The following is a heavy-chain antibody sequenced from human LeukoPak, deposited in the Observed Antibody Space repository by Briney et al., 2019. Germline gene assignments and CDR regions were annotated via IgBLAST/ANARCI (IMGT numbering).Heavy chain of an antibody. Sequence: GGSLRLSCAASGFTFSSYAMHWVRQSPGKGLEWVALISYLDGSNIYYADSVRGRFTISRDNSKNTLYLQMNSLRPEDTAIYYCARDKTGGWYATFDSWGQGTLVTVSS. CDR1: GFTFSSYA. D-gene: IGHD6-19*01. CDR3: ARDKTGGWYATFDS. J-gene: IGHJ4*02. CDR2: ISYLDGSNI. V-gene: IGHV3-30-3*01.